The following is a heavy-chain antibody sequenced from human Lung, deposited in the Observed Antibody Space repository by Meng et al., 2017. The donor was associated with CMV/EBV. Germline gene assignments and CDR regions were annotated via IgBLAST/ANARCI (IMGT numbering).Heavy chain of an antibody. CDR3: ARDLSLVPAAELEF. CDR2: ISPYTGNT. D-gene: IGHD2-2*01. J-gene: IGHJ4*02. CDR1: GYTFTSFG. Sequence: SVXVSXXASGYTFTSFGISWVRQAPGQGLEWLGWISPYTGNTFYAQKLQGRVTLTTDRSTSTAYMELRSLTSDDTAVYYCARDLSLVPAAELEFWGQGTXVTVSS. V-gene: IGHV1-18*01.